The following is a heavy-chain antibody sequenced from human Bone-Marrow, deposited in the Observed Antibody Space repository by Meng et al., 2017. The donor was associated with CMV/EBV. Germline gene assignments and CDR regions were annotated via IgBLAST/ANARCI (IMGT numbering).Heavy chain of an antibody. V-gene: IGHV4-34*01. CDR2: INHSGST. J-gene: IGHJ6*02. CDR3: SRDLSVGATPPYYYGMDV. CDR1: GGSFSGYY. D-gene: IGHD1-26*01. Sequence: SETLSLTCAVYGGSFSGYYWSWIRQPPGKGLEWIGEINHSGSTNYNPSLKSRVTISVDTSKNQFSLKLSSVTAADTAVYYCSRDLSVGATPPYYYGMDVWGQGTTVTVSS.